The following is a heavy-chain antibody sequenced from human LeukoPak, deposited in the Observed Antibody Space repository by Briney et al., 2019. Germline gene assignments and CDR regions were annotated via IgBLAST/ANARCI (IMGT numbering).Heavy chain of an antibody. D-gene: IGHD6-19*01. CDR1: GYTFTSYG. Sequence: GASVKVSCKASGYTFTSYGISWVRQAPGQGLEWMGWISAYNGNTNYAQKLQGRVTMTTDTSTSTAYMELRSLRSDDTAVYYCAREVIAVAADWGNWFDPWGQRTLVTVSS. CDR2: ISAYNGNT. V-gene: IGHV1-18*01. CDR3: AREVIAVAADWGNWFDP. J-gene: IGHJ5*02.